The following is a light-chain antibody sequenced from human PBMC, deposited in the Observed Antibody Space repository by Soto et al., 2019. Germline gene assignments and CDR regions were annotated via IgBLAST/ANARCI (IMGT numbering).Light chain of an antibody. V-gene: IGLV2-11*01. CDR2: DVS. CDR3: CSYAGSYTDYV. Sequence: QSVLTQPRSVSGSPGQSVTISCTGTSSDVGGYNYVSWYQQHSGKSPKLMIYDVSKRPPGVPDRFSGSKSGNTASLTISGLQAEDEADYYCCSYAGSYTDYVFGTGTKVTVL. J-gene: IGLJ1*01. CDR1: SSDVGGYNY.